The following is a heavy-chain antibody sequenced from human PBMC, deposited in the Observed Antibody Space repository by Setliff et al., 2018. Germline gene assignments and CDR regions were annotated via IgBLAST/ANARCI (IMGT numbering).Heavy chain of an antibody. D-gene: IGHD6-6*01. CDR3: ASSAKAARPGYYYYYMDV. Sequence: ASVKVSCKASGYTFTSYAMNWVRQAPGQGLEWMGWINTNTGNPTYAQGFTGRFVFSLDTSVSTAYLQISGLKAEDTAVYYCASSAKAARPGYYYYYMDVWGKGTTVTVSS. CDR2: INTNTGNP. V-gene: IGHV7-4-1*02. J-gene: IGHJ6*03. CDR1: GYTFTSYA.